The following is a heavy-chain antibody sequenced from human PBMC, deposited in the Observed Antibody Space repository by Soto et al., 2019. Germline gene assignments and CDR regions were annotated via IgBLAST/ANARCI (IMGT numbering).Heavy chain of an antibody. Sequence: GASLKVSCKASGYTFTSYAMHWVRQAPGQRLEWMGWINAGNGNTKYSQKFQGRVTITRDTSASTAYMELSSLRSEDTAVYYCARVTIFGVGSHGFDYWGQGTFVTASS. D-gene: IGHD3-3*01. J-gene: IGHJ4*02. V-gene: IGHV1-3*01. CDR3: ARVTIFGVGSHGFDY. CDR2: INAGNGNT. CDR1: GYTFTSYA.